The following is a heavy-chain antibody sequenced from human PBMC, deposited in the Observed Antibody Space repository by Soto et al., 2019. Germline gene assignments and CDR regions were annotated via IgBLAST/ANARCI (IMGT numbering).Heavy chain of an antibody. CDR2: ISGSGGNT. CDR3: ASGGYYDFWSGFYPFDY. Sequence: GGSLRLSCTASGFTFSCYAMSWVRQGPGKGLEWVSGISGSGGNTYYADSVKGRFTISRDNSKSTLYLQMNSLRAEDTAVYYCASGGYYDFWSGFYPFDYWGQGTQVTVSS. V-gene: IGHV3-23*01. D-gene: IGHD3-3*01. CDR1: GFTFSCYA. J-gene: IGHJ4*02.